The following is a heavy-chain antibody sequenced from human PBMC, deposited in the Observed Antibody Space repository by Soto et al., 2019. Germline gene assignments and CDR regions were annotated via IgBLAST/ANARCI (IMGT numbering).Heavy chain of an antibody. CDR1: GGSISSSSYY. D-gene: IGHD3-10*01. CDR3: ASLLLWFGEWEYYFDY. CDR2: IYYSGST. V-gene: IGHV4-39*01. Sequence: SETLSLTCTVSGGSISSSSYYWGWIRQPPGKGLEWIGGIYYSGSTYYNPSLKSRVTISVDTSKNQFSLKLSSVTAADTAVYYCASLLLWFGEWEYYFDYWGQGTLVTVSS. J-gene: IGHJ4*02.